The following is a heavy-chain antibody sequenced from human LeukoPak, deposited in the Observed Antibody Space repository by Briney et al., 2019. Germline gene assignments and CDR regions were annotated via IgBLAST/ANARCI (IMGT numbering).Heavy chain of an antibody. CDR1: GFTFSSYG. Sequence: PGGSLRLSCAASGFTFSSYGMHWVRQAPGKGLEWVAFIRYDGSNKYYADSVKGRFTISRDNSKNTLYLQMNSLRAEDTAVYYCAKTPYYYGSGSCLFYFDYWGQGTLVTVSS. V-gene: IGHV3-30*02. CDR2: IRYDGSNK. D-gene: IGHD3-10*01. CDR3: AKTPYYYGSGSCLFYFDY. J-gene: IGHJ4*02.